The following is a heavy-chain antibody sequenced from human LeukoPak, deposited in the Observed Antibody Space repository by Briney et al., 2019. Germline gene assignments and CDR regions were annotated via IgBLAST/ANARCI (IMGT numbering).Heavy chain of an antibody. D-gene: IGHD5-12*01. CDR3: ARDLPGYSGYDWGDGMDV. Sequence: GASVKVSCKASGGTFSSYAISWVRQAPGQGLEWMGRIIPILGIANYAQKFQGRVTITADKSTSIAYMELSSLRSEDTAVYYCARDLPGYSGYDWGDGMDVWGQGTTVTVSS. CDR1: GGTFSSYA. CDR2: IIPILGIA. V-gene: IGHV1-69*04. J-gene: IGHJ6*02.